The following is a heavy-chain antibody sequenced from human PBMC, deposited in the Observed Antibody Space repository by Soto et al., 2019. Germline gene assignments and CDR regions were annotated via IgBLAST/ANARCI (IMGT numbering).Heavy chain of an antibody. J-gene: IGHJ4*02. CDR3: ARRWGRNFDY. CDR2: IYYSGST. CDR1: GGSISSYC. Sequence: PSETLSLTCTVSGGSISSYCLSWIRQPPGKGLEWIGYIYYSGSTNYNPSLKSRVTISVDTSKNQFSLKLSSVTAADTAVYYCARRWGRNFDYWGQGTLVTVSS. V-gene: IGHV4-59*08. D-gene: IGHD2-15*01.